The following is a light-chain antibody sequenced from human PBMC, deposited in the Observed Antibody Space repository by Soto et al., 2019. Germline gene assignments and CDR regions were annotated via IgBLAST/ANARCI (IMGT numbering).Light chain of an antibody. CDR1: QTVRNNY. CDR3: HQRSNWPPDT. J-gene: IGKJ5*01. CDR2: GAP. V-gene: IGKV3-11*01. Sequence: EIVLTQSPATLSLSPGEGASLSCRASQTVRNNYLAWYQQKPGQPPRLLIYGAPTRATGVPARFSGSGSGTDFTLTISSLEPEDFAVYYCHQRSNWPPDTFGQGTRLEIK.